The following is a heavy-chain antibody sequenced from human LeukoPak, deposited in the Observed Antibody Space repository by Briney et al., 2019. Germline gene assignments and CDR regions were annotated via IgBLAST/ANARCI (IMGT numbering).Heavy chain of an antibody. Sequence: GRSLRLSCAASGFTFSSYTMHWVRQAPSKGLEWVAVISYDGSNKYYADSVKGRFTISRDNSENTLFLQMNSLTTEDTAVYYCAREVGGDYVFDYWGQGTLVTVSS. CDR3: AREVGGDYVFDY. CDR2: ISYDGSNK. J-gene: IGHJ4*02. CDR1: GFTFSSYT. D-gene: IGHD4-17*01. V-gene: IGHV3-30-3*01.